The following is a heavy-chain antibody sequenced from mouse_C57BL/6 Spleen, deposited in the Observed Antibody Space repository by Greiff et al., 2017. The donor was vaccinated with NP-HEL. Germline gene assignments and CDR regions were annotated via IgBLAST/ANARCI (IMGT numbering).Heavy chain of an antibody. Sequence: VQLQQSGPELVKPGASVKISCKASGYSFTSYYIPWVKQRPGQGLEWIGWIYPGSGNTKYNAKFKGQATLTAYTSSSTAYMQLSSLTSEDSAVYYCAREWYYGSKDYCDYWGQGTTLTVSS. V-gene: IGHV1-66*01. CDR2: IYPGSGNT. CDR1: GYSFTSYY. J-gene: IGHJ2*01. D-gene: IGHD1-1*01. CDR3: AREWYYGSKDYCDY.